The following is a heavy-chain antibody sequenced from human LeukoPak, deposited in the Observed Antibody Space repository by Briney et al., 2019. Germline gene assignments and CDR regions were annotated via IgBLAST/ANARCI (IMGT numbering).Heavy chain of an antibody. J-gene: IGHJ3*02. D-gene: IGHD3-3*01. CDR1: GYTFTSYG. V-gene: IGHV1-18*01. CDR3: ARDLSRTSVLEWLLYHDAFDI. Sequence: ASVKVSCKASGYTFTSYGISWVRQAPGQGLEWMGWISAYNGNTNYAQKLQGRVTMTTDTSTSTAYMELRSLRSDDTAVYYCARDLSRTSVLEWLLYHDAFDIWGQGTMITVSS. CDR2: ISAYNGNT.